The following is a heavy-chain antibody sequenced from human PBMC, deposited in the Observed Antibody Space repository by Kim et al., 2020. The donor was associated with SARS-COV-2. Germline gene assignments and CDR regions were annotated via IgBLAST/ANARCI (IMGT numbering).Heavy chain of an antibody. J-gene: IGHJ6*03. V-gene: IGHV3-7*01. D-gene: IGHD3-3*01. Sequence: GGSLRLSCAASGFTFSSYWMSWVRQAPGKGLEWVANIKQDGSEKYYVDSVKGRFTISRDNAKNSLYLQMNSLRAEDTAVYYCARDHPEAPIYDFWSGYYSYYYYMDVWGKGTTVTVSS. CDR2: IKQDGSEK. CDR1: GFTFSSYW. CDR3: ARDHPEAPIYDFWSGYYSYYYYMDV.